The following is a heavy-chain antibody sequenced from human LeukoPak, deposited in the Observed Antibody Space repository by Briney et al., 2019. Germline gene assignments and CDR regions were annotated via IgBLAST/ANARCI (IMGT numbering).Heavy chain of an antibody. D-gene: IGHD2/OR15-2a*01. V-gene: IGHV4-39*01. CDR2: IYYNGNT. Sequence: PSETLSLTCTVSGGSISGSSYYWGWIRQPPGKGLEWIGSIYYNGNTHYNPSLKSRVTISVDTSKNQFSLKLTSVTAADTAVYYCARGAVPGRLALACKSWFDPWGQGTLVTVSS. CDR1: GGSISGSSYY. J-gene: IGHJ5*02. CDR3: ARGAVPGRLALACKSWFDP.